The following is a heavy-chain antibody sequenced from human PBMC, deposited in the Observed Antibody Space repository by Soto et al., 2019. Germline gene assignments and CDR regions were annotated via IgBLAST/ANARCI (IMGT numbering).Heavy chain of an antibody. V-gene: IGHV4-38-2*01. J-gene: IGHJ4*02. CDR2: IYHSGNT. CDR1: GYSITNGCY. CDR3: ARVKLAGRGSFHD. D-gene: IGHD3-3*02. Sequence: PSETLSLTCAVSGYSITNGCYWGWIRQPPGKGLEWIGSIYHSGNTYYTPSLKSRVTLSIDTSKNQFSLKLRSVTAADTAMYYCARVKLAGRGSFHDWGQGTLVTVSS.